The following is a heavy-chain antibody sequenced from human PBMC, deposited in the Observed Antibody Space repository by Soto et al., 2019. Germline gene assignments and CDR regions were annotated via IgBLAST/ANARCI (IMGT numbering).Heavy chain of an antibody. Sequence: GGSLRLSCAASGFTFSSYAMSWVRQAPGKGLEWVSAISGSGGSTYYADSVKGRFTISRDNSKNTLYLQMNSLRAEDTAVYYCAKEALQYSSSWYPWSYYYYYYGMDVWGQGTTVTVSS. CDR3: AKEALQYSSSWYPWSYYYYYYGMDV. J-gene: IGHJ6*02. CDR1: GFTFSSYA. CDR2: ISGSGGST. D-gene: IGHD6-13*01. V-gene: IGHV3-23*01.